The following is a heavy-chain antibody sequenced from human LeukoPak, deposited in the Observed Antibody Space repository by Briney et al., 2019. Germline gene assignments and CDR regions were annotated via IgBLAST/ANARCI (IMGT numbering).Heavy chain of an antibody. V-gene: IGHV3-23*01. CDR3: ATDNHLAS. CDR2: ISDSGTGT. CDR1: GFTFRTSA. Sequence: GGSLRLSCAASGFTFRTSAMNWVRQAPGKGLEWGALISDSGTGTYYGESVTGRFSISRDNSNNRLFLQMNSLKVEDTASYFCATDNHLASWGQGTQVTVSA. J-gene: IGHJ4*02. D-gene: IGHD1-14*01.